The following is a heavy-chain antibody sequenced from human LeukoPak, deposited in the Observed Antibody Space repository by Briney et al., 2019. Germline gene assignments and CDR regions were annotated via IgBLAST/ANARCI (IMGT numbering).Heavy chain of an antibody. CDR3: AKGKIVRNAFDI. CDR1: GFTFSSYA. D-gene: IGHD1-26*01. V-gene: IGHV3-23*01. CDR2: ISGSGGST. J-gene: IGHJ3*02. Sequence: GGSLRLSCAASGFTFSSYAMSWVRQAPGRGLEWVSAISGSGGSTYYADSVKGRFTISRDNSKNTLYLQMNSLRAEDTAVYYCAKGKIVRNAFDIWGQGTMVTVSS.